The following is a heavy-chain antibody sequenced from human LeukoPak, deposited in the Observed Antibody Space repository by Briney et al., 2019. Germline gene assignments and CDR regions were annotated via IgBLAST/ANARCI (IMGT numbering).Heavy chain of an antibody. D-gene: IGHD3-10*01. Sequence: GGSLRLSCAASGFTVSSNYMSWVRQAPGKGLEWVSVIYSGGSTYCADSVKGRFTISRDNSKNTLYLQMNSLRAEDTAVYYCARDRYYGSGALNDYWGQGTLVTVSS. CDR2: IYSGGST. CDR3: ARDRYYGSGALNDY. CDR1: GFTVSSNY. J-gene: IGHJ4*02. V-gene: IGHV3-66*01.